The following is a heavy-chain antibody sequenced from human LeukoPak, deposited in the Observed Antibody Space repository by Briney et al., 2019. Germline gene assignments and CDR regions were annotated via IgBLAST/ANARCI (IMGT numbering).Heavy chain of an antibody. CDR3: ASRRVGRFLERTGAFDI. D-gene: IGHD3-3*01. CDR2: IYYSGST. CDR1: GGSISGNY. V-gene: IGHV4-59*01. Sequence: PSETLSLTCTVSGGSISGNYWSWIRQPPGKGLELLGYIYYSGSTNYNPPLKSRVTISVDTSKKQFSLKLTSVTAADTAVYYCASRRVGRFLERTGAFDIWGQGTMVTVSS. J-gene: IGHJ3*02.